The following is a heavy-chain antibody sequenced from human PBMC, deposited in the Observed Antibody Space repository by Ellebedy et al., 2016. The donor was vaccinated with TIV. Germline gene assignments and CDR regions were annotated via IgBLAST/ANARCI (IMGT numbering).Heavy chain of an antibody. CDR2: ISYDGNNK. CDR1: GFTFSSYV. Sequence: GGSLRLSCAASGFTFSSYVMHWVRQAPGKGLEWVTIISYDGNNKFYLDSVEGRFSISRDDSKNTLYLQMNSLRPEDTAVYYCSREGLEAGMDLWGQGTTVIVSS. J-gene: IGHJ6*02. V-gene: IGHV3-30*01. CDR3: SREGLEAGMDL.